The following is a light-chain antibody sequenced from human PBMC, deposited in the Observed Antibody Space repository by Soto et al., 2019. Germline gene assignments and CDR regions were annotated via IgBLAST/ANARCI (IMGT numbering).Light chain of an antibody. V-gene: IGLV2-23*02. CDR3: CSYAGSATVE. J-gene: IGLJ2*01. CDR1: SSDVGSYDL. CDR2: EDS. Sequence: QSALTQPASVSGSPGQSITISCTGTSSDVGSYDLVSWYQQHPGKAPKLVIYEDSKRPSGVSIRFSGSKSGNTASLTISGLQAEDEADYYCCSYAGSATVEFGGGTKLTVL.